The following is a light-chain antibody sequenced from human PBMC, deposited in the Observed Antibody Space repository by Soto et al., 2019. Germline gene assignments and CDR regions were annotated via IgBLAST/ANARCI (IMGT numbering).Light chain of an antibody. CDR2: DVS. V-gene: IGLV2-14*03. CDR1: SSDVGGYNY. CDR3: YSHTSSNTYV. Sequence: QSVLTQPASVSGSPGQSITISCTGTSSDVGGYNYVSWYQHHPGKVPQLMIYDVSNRPSGVSNRFSGSKSGNTASLTISGLQREDDADYYCYSHTSSNTYVFGTGTKVTVL. J-gene: IGLJ1*01.